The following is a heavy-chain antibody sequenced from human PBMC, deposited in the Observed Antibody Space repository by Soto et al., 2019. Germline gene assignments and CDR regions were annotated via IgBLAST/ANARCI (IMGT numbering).Heavy chain of an antibody. CDR1: GGSFSGYY. D-gene: IGHD2-2*01. CDR3: ARDYLVVPHRVIDY. CDR2: INHSGST. V-gene: IGHV4-34*01. J-gene: IGHJ4*02. Sequence: SETLSLTCAVYGGSFSGYYWTWIRQPPGTGLEWIGEINHSGSTNYNPSLKSRVTISVDTSKNQFSLKLTSVTAADTAVYYCARDYLVVPHRVIDYRGQRTLVTVSS.